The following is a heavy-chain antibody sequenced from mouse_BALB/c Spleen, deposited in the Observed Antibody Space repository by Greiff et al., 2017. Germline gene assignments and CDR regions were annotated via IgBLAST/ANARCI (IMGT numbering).Heavy chain of an antibody. J-gene: IGHJ4*01. Sequence: DVMLVESGGGLVKPGGSLKLSCAASGFTFSSFGMHWVRQAPEKGLEWVAYISSGSSTIYYADTVKGRFTISRDNPKNTLFLQMTSLRSEDTAMYYCAREVRPNYYAMDYWGQGTSVTVSS. V-gene: IGHV5-17*02. CDR1: GFTFSSFG. CDR3: AREVRPNYYAMDY. D-gene: IGHD2-14*01. CDR2: ISSGSSTI.